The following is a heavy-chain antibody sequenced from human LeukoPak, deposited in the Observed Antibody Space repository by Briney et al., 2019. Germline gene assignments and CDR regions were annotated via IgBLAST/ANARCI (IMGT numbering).Heavy chain of an antibody. CDR3: ARDLIVPAAMGDY. J-gene: IGHJ4*02. D-gene: IGHD2-2*01. CDR1: GGTFSSYA. CDR2: IIPILGIA. Sequence: SVKVSCKASGGTFSSYAISWVRQAPGQGLEWMGRIIPILGIANYAQKFQGRVTITADKSTSTAYMELSSLRSEDTAVYYCARDLIVPAAMGDYWGQGTLVTVSS. V-gene: IGHV1-69*04.